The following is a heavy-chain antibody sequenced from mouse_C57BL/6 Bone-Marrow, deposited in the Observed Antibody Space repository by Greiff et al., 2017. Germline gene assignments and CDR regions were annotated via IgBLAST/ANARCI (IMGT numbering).Heavy chain of an antibody. Sequence: EVLLVESGPELVKPGASVKISCKASGYSFTDYNMNWVKQSNGKSLELIGVVNPNYGTTSSNQQFKGKATLTVDQSSSTAYMQLNSLTSEDSAVYYCARGSYGYWFAYWGQGTLVTVSA. J-gene: IGHJ3*01. CDR1: GYSFTDYN. D-gene: IGHD2-2*01. CDR3: ARGSYGYWFAY. V-gene: IGHV1-39*01. CDR2: VNPNYGTT.